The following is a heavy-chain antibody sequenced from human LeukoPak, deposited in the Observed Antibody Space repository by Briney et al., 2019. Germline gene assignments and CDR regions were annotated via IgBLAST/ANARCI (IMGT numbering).Heavy chain of an antibody. CDR1: GFTFDDYA. D-gene: IGHD1-14*01. CDR3: ATGPFSAFAI. Sequence: GGSLRLSCAASGFTFDDYAMHWVRQAPGKGLVWVAHIHSDEITTAYADSVKGRFTISRDNTRNMLYLQMNSLRVEDTAVYFCATGPFSAFAIWGQGTTLIVSS. V-gene: IGHV3-74*01. J-gene: IGHJ3*02. CDR2: IHSDEITT.